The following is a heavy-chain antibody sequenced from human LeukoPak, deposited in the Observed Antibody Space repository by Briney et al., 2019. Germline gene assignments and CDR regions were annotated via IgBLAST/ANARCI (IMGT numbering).Heavy chain of an antibody. J-gene: IGHJ4*02. V-gene: IGHV4-39*01. Sequence: PSETLSLTCIVSGASISSSDYYWGWIRQPPGKGLEWIETIYPSGSTYYNPSLKSRVTISVDTFKNQFSLRLSSVTAADTAVYYCASYLRGSYFDYWGQGTLVTVSS. CDR3: ASYLRGSYFDY. CDR2: IYPSGST. CDR1: GASISSSDYY. D-gene: IGHD3-16*01.